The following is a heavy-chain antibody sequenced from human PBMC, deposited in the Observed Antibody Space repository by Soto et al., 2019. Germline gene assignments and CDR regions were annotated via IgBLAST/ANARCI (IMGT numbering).Heavy chain of an antibody. CDR1: GGSFSGYY. V-gene: IGHV4-34*01. D-gene: IGHD4-17*01. Sequence: SETLSLTCAVYGGSFSGYYWSWIRQPPGKGLEWIGEINHSGSTNYNPSLKSRVTISVDTSKNQISLKLSSVTAADTAVYYCARWYGDYGLYYYYYGMDVWGQGTTVTVSS. J-gene: IGHJ6*02. CDR2: INHSGST. CDR3: ARWYGDYGLYYYYYGMDV.